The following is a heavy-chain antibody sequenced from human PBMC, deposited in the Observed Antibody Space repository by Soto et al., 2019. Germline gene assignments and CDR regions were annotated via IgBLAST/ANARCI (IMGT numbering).Heavy chain of an antibody. V-gene: IGHV4-39*01. D-gene: IGHD6-19*01. Sequence: QLQLQESGPGLVKPSETLSLTCTVSGGSISSSSYYWGWIRQPPGKGLEWIGSIYYSGSTYYNPSLKSRVTISVDTSKNQFSLKLSSVTAADTAVYYCARHKYSSDWVEYFQHWGQGTLVTVSS. J-gene: IGHJ1*01. CDR1: GGSISSSSYY. CDR2: IYYSGST. CDR3: ARHKYSSDWVEYFQH.